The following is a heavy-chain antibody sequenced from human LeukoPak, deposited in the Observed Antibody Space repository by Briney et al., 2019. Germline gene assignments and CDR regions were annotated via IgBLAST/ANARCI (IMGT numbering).Heavy chain of an antibody. V-gene: IGHV4-38-2*02. CDR1: GYSISSGYY. CDR2: FYASGTT. D-gene: IGHD6-13*01. J-gene: IGHJ4*02. Sequence: SETLSLTCTVSGYSISSGYYWGWIRQPAGRGLEWIGRFYASGTTNTSPSLKSRVTMSVDTSKNQFSLKLSSVTAADTAVYYCAKDSSTWGNLAGHFDSWGQGTLVTVSS. CDR3: AKDSSTWGNLAGHFDS.